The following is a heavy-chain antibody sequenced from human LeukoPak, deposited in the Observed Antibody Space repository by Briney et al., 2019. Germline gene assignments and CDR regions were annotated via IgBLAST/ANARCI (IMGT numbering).Heavy chain of an antibody. D-gene: IGHD3-22*01. J-gene: IGHJ4*02. CDR3: TTARDRDYYDSSGYSDY. Sequence: GGSLRLSCAASGFTFSNAWMSWVRQAPGKGLEWVGRIKSKTDGGTTDYAAPVKGRFTISRDDSKNTLYLQMNSLKTEDTAVYYCTTARDRDYYDSSGYSDYWGQGTLVTVPS. CDR2: IKSKTDGGTT. V-gene: IGHV3-15*01. CDR1: GFTFSNAW.